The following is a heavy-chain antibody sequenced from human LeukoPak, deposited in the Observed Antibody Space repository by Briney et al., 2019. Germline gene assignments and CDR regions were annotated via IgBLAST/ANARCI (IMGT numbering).Heavy chain of an antibody. CDR2: VNQGGSET. J-gene: IGHJ4*02. V-gene: IGHV3-7*01. CDR1: GFSFNTYW. CDR3: VRGGLYHYSGTSGDY. Sequence: GGSLRLSCAASGFSFNTYWMTWVRQAPGKGLEWVANVNQGGSETYYVDSVKGRFIISRDNAKNSMYLQMNSLRAEDTAVYYCVRGGLYHYSGTSGDYWGQGTLVTVSS. D-gene: IGHD3-16*02.